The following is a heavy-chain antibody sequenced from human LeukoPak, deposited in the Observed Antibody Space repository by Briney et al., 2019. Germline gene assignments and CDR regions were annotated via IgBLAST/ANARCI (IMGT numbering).Heavy chain of an antibody. CDR2: FSHTGST. Sequence: PSETLSLTCAVSGASVSGGGNSWSWIRQPPGKGLEWIGWFSHTGSTYYNPSLKSRVTISVDRSNNQFPLKLRSMTAADTAVYYCAGTGVTFDYWGQGTLVIVSS. D-gene: IGHD4-23*01. CDR1: GASVSGGGNS. V-gene: IGHV4-30-2*01. J-gene: IGHJ4*02. CDR3: AGTGVTFDY.